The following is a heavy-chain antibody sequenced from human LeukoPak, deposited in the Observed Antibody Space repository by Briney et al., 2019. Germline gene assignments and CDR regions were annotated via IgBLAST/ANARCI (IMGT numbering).Heavy chain of an antibody. CDR3: ARGSGTSWFDY. Sequence: ASVKVSCKTSGYTFTANYIHWVRQAPGQGLEWVGWINSYSGATKYAQKSQVRVTMTRDTSIRTTYMELDRLTLDDTAVYYCARGSGTSWFDYWGQGTLVTVSS. CDR1: GYTFTANY. D-gene: IGHD2-2*01. V-gene: IGHV1-2*02. CDR2: INSYSGAT. J-gene: IGHJ5*01.